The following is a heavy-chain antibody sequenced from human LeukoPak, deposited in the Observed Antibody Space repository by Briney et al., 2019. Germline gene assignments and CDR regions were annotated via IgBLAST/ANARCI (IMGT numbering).Heavy chain of an antibody. CDR1: GGSISSSSYY. CDR2: IYYSGST. J-gene: IGHJ6*02. V-gene: IGHV4-39*07. CDR3: ARDIWDYYYYGMDV. D-gene: IGHD2-21*01. Sequence: PSETLSLTCTVSGGSISSSSYYWGWIRQPPGKGLEWIGSIYYSGSTYYDPSLKSRVTISVDTSKNQFSLKLSSVTAADTAVYYCARDIWDYYYYGMDVWGQGTTVTVSS.